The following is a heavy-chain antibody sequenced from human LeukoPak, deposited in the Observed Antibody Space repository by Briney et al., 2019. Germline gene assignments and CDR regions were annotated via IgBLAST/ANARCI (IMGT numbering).Heavy chain of an antibody. Sequence: GASVKVSCKASGYTFPNYDINWVRQAPGQGLEWMGWMNFNSGNTGYAQKFQGRVTTTRNTAISTVYMELSSLKSEDTAIYYCAKVGLGNTAIHIWGQGTMVTVSS. J-gene: IGHJ3*02. D-gene: IGHD5-18*01. V-gene: IGHV1-8*01. CDR2: MNFNSGNT. CDR1: GYTFPNYD. CDR3: AKVGLGNTAIHI.